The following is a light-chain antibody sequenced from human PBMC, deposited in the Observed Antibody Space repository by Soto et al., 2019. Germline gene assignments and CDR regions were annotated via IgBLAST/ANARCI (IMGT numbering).Light chain of an antibody. CDR2: DVT. CDR1: SSNVGGYSY. V-gene: IGLV2-11*01. J-gene: IGLJ3*02. CDR3: CSYAGSYSWV. Sequence: HSALTQPRSVSGSPGQSVTISCTGTSSNVGGYSYVSWYQQHPGIAPQLIIYDVTKRPSGVPDRFSGSKSGNTASLTISGLQAEDEADYYCCSYAGSYSWVFGGGTKVTVL.